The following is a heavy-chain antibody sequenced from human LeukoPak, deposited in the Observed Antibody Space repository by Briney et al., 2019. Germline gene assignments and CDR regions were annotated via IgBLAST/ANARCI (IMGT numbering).Heavy chain of an antibody. V-gene: IGHV3-21*01. Sequence: GGSLRLSCAASGFTFSSYSMNRVRQAPGKGLEWVSSISSSSSYIYYADSVKGRFTISRDNAKNSLYLQMNSLRAEDTAVYYCARGGGSGSYSTDYWGQGTLVTVSS. CDR1: GFTFSSYS. D-gene: IGHD3-10*01. J-gene: IGHJ4*02. CDR3: ARGGGSGSYSTDY. CDR2: ISSSSSYI.